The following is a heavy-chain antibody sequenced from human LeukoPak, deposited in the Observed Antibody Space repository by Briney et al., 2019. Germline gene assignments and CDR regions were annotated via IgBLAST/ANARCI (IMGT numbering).Heavy chain of an antibody. CDR1: GFTFNNYA. CDR2: ISGSGSST. CDR3: AKLATRLAARPNFDY. D-gene: IGHD6-6*01. Sequence: SGGSLRLSCAASGFTFNNYAMTWVRQAPGKGLEWVSAISGSGSSTYYADSVKGRFTISRDNSKNSLYLQMDSLRADDTAVYYCAKLATRLAARPNFDYWGLGTLVAVSS. V-gene: IGHV3-23*01. J-gene: IGHJ4*02.